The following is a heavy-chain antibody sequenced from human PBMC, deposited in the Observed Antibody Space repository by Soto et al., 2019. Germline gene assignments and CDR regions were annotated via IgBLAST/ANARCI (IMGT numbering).Heavy chain of an antibody. J-gene: IGHJ3*01. D-gene: IGHD3-22*01. CDR1: GGIFGSHG. V-gene: IGHV1-69*01. Sequence: QVQLIQSEAEVKKPGSSVRVSCTASGGIFGSHGFSWVRQAPGQRLEWVGGFIPIFRTLTYTEKFQARVRFAAAESTNTVYLDLSSLTSEDTAVYYCVRDRRIYYSDPHDEFVASDYEVWGQGTMVSVSS. CDR2: FIPIFRTL. CDR3: VRDRRIYYSDPHDEFVASDYEV.